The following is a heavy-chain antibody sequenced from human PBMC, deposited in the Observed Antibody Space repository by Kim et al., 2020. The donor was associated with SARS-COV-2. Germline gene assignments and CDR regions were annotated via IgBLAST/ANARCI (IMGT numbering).Heavy chain of an antibody. CDR3: AKSAYGSRWYFDS. J-gene: IGHJ4*02. D-gene: IGHD6-13*01. CDR1: GYTFNNYA. V-gene: IGHV7-4-1*04. Sequence: ASVKVSCKTSGYTFNNYALNWVRQAPGQGLEWIGWINTNTGDPTFAQGFSGRFVFSLDTSGNMAYLEISGLATEDTAVYFCAKSAYGSRWYFDSWGQGTLVTVSS. CDR2: INTNTGDP.